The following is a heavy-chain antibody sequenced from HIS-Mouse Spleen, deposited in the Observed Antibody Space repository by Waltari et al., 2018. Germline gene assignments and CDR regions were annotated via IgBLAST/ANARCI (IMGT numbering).Heavy chain of an antibody. J-gene: IGHJ2*01. CDR1: GGSISSSSYY. D-gene: IGHD6-13*01. Sequence: QLQLQESGPGLVKPSETLSLTCTVSGGSISSSSYYGGWIRQPPGKGLEWIGSIDYSGSTYYSPSLKSRVTISVDTSKNQFSLKLSSVTAADTAVYYCAREIPYSSSWYDWYFDLWGRGTLVTVSS. CDR3: AREIPYSSSWYDWYFDL. V-gene: IGHV4-39*07. CDR2: IDYSGST.